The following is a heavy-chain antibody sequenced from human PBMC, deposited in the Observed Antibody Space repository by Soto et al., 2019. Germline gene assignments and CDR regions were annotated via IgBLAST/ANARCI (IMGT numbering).Heavy chain of an antibody. CDR2: INHSGST. CDR3: ARGDFTYYDILTGYYRSPIKWSLDY. Sequence: TSETLSLTCAVYGGSFSGYYWSWIRQPPGKGLEWIGEINHSGSTNYNPSLKSRVTISVDTSKNQFSLKLSSVTAADTAVYYCARGDFTYYDILTGYYRSPIKWSLDYWGQGTLVTVSS. J-gene: IGHJ4*02. D-gene: IGHD3-9*01. V-gene: IGHV4-34*01. CDR1: GGSFSGYY.